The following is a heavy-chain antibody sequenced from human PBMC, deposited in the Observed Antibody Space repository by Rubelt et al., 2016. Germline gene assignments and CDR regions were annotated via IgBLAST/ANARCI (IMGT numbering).Heavy chain of an antibody. J-gene: IGHJ3*02. D-gene: IGHD1-26*01. Sequence: QVQLQESGPGLVKPSQTLSLTCTVSGDSISSDNYYWSWIRQHPGKGLEWIGYISNRGTTYYNTSLKSRLSITMDMSKNQVSLKPSAVTAADTAVYYCAGRGDLVDNAFDIWGQGTLVTVS. V-gene: IGHV4-31*03. CDR2: ISNRGTT. CDR1: GDSISSDNYY. CDR3: AGRGDLVDNAFDI.